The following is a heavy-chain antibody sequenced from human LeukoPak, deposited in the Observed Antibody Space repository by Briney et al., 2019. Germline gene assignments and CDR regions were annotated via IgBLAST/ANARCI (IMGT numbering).Heavy chain of an antibody. V-gene: IGHV3-23*01. CDR3: AKRSAESSGYFDY. J-gene: IGHJ4*02. Sequence: GGSLRLSCAASGFTFSSYEMNWVRQAPGKGLEWVAAITGSGAFTDYADSVKGRFTISRDNSKNTLYLQINSLRVEDTATYYCAKRSAESSGYFDYWGQGTLVTVSS. CDR2: ITGSGAFT. CDR1: GFTFSSYE. D-gene: IGHD3-22*01.